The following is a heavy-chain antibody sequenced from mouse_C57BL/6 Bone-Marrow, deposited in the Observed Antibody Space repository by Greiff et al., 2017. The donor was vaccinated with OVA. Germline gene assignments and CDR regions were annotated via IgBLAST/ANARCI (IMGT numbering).Heavy chain of an antibody. CDR2: IHPNSGST. CDR3: ARLEDWYYYAMDY. V-gene: IGHV1-64*01. CDR1: GYTFTSYW. D-gene: IGHD4-1*01. J-gene: IGHJ4*01. Sequence: QVQLQQPGAELVKPGASVKLSCKASGYTFTSYWMHWVKQRPGQGLEWIGMIHPNSGSTNYNEKFKSKATLTVDKSSSTAYMQLSSLTSEDSAVYYCARLEDWYYYAMDYWGQGTSVTVSS.